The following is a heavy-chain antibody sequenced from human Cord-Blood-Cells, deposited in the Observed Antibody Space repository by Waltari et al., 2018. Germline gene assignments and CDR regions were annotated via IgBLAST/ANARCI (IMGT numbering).Heavy chain of an antibody. J-gene: IGHJ4*02. V-gene: IGHV4-34*01. Sequence: QVQLQQWGAGLLKPSETLSLTCAVYGGSFSGYYWSWIRQPPGQGLEWIGEINHSGSTNYNPSLKSRVTISVDTSKNQFSLKLSSVTAADTAVYYCARVRGVVIAIDYWGQGTLVTVSS. CDR2: INHSGST. CDR3: ARVRGVVIAIDY. CDR1: GGSFSGYY. D-gene: IGHD2-21*01.